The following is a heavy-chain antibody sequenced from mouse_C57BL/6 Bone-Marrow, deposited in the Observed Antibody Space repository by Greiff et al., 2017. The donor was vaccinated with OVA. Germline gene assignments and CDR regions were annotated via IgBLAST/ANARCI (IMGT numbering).Heavy chain of an antibody. CDR3: ARGNYYGSSYELVFAY. J-gene: IGHJ3*01. D-gene: IGHD1-1*01. CDR2: INPNNGGT. V-gene: IGHV1-26*01. Sequence: EVQLQQSGPELVKPGASVKISCKASGYTFTDYYMNWVKQSHGKSLEWIGDINPNNGGTSYNQKFKGKATLTVDKSSSTAYMELRSLTSEDSAVYYCARGNYYGSSYELVFAYWGQGTLVTVSA. CDR1: GYTFTDYY.